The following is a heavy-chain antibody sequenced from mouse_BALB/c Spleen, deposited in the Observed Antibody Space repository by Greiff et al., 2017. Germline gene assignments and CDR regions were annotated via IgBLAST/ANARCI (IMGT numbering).Heavy chain of an antibody. CDR3: ARYGYYNFDY. V-gene: IGHV5-17*02. Sequence: EVQRVESGGGLVQPGGSRKLSCAASGFTFSSFGMHWVRQAPEKGLEWVAYISSGSSTIYYADTVKGRFTISRDNPKNTLFLQMTSLRSEDTAMYYCARYGYYNFDYWGQGTTLTVSS. J-gene: IGHJ2*01. D-gene: IGHD2-3*01. CDR2: ISSGSSTI. CDR1: GFTFSSFG.